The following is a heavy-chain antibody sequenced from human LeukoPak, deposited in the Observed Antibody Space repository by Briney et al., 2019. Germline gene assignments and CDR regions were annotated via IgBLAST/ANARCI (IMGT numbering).Heavy chain of an antibody. D-gene: IGHD3-3*01. CDR1: GGTFSDYA. Sequence: ASVKVSCKASGGTFSDYALNWVRQAPGQGLGWMGVFIPVLGTANSTQNFQDRVTITADISTNTVYMELSSLRSEDTAVYFCAGIPVFGVVLHQEPVWGKGTTVTVSS. V-gene: IGHV1-69*10. J-gene: IGHJ6*04. CDR3: AGIPVFGVVLHQEPV. CDR2: FIPVLGTA.